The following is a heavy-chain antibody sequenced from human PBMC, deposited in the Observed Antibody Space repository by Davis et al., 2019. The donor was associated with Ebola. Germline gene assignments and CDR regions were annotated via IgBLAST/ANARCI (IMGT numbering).Heavy chain of an antibody. J-gene: IGHJ6*02. D-gene: IGHD1-7*01. CDR1: GGSISSYY. CDR2: IDYSGST. CDR3: ARRGELELSPLFSAYYGMDV. Sequence: MPSETLSLTCTVSGGSISSYYWSWIRQSPGKGLEWIGYIDYSGSTYYNPSLKSRVTISVDTSKNQFSLKLSSVTAADTAVYYCARRGELELSPLFSAYYGMDVWGQGTTVTVSS. V-gene: IGHV4-59*04.